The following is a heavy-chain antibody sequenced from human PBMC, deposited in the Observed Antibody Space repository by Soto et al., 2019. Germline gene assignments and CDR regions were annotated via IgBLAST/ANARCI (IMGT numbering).Heavy chain of an antibody. D-gene: IGHD3-22*01. CDR3: ARAPPYYDSSGYYFDY. CDR1: GGSISSYY. V-gene: IGHV4-59*01. J-gene: IGHJ4*02. CDR2: IYYSGST. Sequence: PSETLSLTCTVSGGSISSYYWSWIRQPPGKGLEWIGYIYYSGSTNYNPSLKSRATISVDTSKNQFSLKLSSVTAADTAVYYCARAPPYYDSSGYYFDYWGQGTLVTVSS.